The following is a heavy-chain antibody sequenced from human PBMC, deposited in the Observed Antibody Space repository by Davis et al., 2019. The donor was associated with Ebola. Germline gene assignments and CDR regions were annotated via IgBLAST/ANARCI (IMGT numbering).Heavy chain of an antibody. Sequence: SLKIPCAASGFTFSTYAMHRVRQAPGKRLEWVAVISYDGSNKYYADSVRGRFTISRDNSKNTLYQQMNSLRAEDTAVYYCARGAGYSSSWQDYWGQGTLVTVSS. J-gene: IGHJ4*02. CDR3: ARGAGYSSSWQDY. V-gene: IGHV3-30-3*01. D-gene: IGHD6-13*01. CDR2: ISYDGSNK. CDR1: GFTFSTYA.